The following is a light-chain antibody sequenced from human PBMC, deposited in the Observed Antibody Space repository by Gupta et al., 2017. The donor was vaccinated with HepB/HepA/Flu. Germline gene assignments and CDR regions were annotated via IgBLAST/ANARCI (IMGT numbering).Light chain of an antibody. V-gene: IGKV3-11*01. Sequence: EIVLTQSPATLSLSPGERATLSCRASQSVDTYLAWYQQRPGQPPRLLIYDASKRATGVPARFRGSGYGTDFTLTIDSLEPEDLGIYYCQQRSSWPPVSFGQGTKMEIK. CDR2: DAS. J-gene: IGKJ2*01. CDR3: QQRSSWPPVS. CDR1: QSVDTY.